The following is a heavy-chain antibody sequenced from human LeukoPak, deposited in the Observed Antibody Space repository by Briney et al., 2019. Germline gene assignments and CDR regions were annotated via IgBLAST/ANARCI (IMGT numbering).Heavy chain of an antibody. V-gene: IGHV4-30-2*01. Sequence: SETLSLTCTVSGGSISSGGYYWSWIRQPPGKGLEWIGYIYHSGSTYYNPSLKSRVTISVDRSKNQFSLKLSSVTAADTAVYYCARRWSSISKTPFQHWGQGTLVTVSS. CDR2: IYHSGST. CDR3: ARRWSSISKTPFQH. CDR1: GGSISSGGYY. D-gene: IGHD2-21*01. J-gene: IGHJ1*01.